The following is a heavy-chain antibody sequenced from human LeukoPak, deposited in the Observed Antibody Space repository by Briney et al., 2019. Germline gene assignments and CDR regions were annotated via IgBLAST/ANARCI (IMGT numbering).Heavy chain of an antibody. CDR1: GFTFANYV. CDR3: AKDLWSPNTVTGTSRLSDS. Sequence: GGSLRLSCVASGFTFANYVMSWVRQAPGKGLEWVSAIGSSDSGTFYADSVKGRFTISRDNSKHTLYLHMNSLRAEDTAVYFCAKDLWSPNTVTGTSRLSDSWGQGTLVTVSS. D-gene: IGHD6-19*01. CDR2: IGSSDSGT. V-gene: IGHV3-23*01. J-gene: IGHJ4*02.